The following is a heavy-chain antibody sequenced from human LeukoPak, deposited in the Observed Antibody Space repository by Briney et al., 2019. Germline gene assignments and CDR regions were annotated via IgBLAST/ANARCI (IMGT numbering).Heavy chain of an antibody. CDR1: GYTFTSYG. J-gene: IGHJ4*02. D-gene: IGHD3-16*02. CDR3: ARVRNDYVWGSYRYTYYFDY. Sequence: GASVKVSRKASGYTFTSYGISWVRQAPGQGLEWMGWISAYNGNTNYAQKLQGRVTMTTDTSTSTAYMELRSLRSDDTAVYYCARVRNDYVWGSYRYTYYFDYWGQGTLVTVSS. CDR2: ISAYNGNT. V-gene: IGHV1-18*01.